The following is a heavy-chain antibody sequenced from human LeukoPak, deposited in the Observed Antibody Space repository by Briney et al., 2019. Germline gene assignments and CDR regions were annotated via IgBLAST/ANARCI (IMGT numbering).Heavy chain of an antibody. CDR2: ISSGSSAR. CDR1: GFTFSSHS. D-gene: IGHD3-3*01. CDR3: ARMSGSRLPGY. J-gene: IGHJ4*02. Sequence: PGGSLRLSCAASGFTFSSHSMNWVRQTPGKGLEWVSYISSGSSARYYADSVKGRFTISRDDARNLLYLQMNSLRAEDTAVYYCARMSGSRLPGYWGQGTLVTVSS. V-gene: IGHV3-48*01.